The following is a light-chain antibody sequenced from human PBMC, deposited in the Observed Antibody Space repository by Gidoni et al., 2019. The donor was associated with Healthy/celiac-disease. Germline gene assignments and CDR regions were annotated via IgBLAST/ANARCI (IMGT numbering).Light chain of an antibody. CDR1: DLGRRG. J-gene: IGLJ1*01. CDR2: NDS. Sequence: YVLTQPRSMSVAPGQTARLTCGGNDLGRRGVHWYQHKPGQAPVLVISNDSDRPSGIPERFSGSKYANTATLIITRVEAGDEADYYCQVWDTGSNHRGGIYVFGAGTKVTVL. CDR3: QVWDTGSNHRGGIYV. V-gene: IGLV3-21*04.